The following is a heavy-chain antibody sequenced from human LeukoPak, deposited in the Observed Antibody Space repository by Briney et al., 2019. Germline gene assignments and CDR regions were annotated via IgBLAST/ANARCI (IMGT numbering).Heavy chain of an antibody. J-gene: IGHJ4*02. CDR3: ARQATAGLDY. CDR1: GFIVDDTY. CDR2: VYSGGRT. V-gene: IGHV3-66*02. D-gene: IGHD6-13*01. Sequence: GGSLRLSCAASGFIVDDTYMSWVRQAPGKGLEWVSVVYSGGRTFNADPVKGRFIISRDNSKNTVYLQMNSLRTDDTTVYYCARQATAGLDYWGQGTLVTVSS.